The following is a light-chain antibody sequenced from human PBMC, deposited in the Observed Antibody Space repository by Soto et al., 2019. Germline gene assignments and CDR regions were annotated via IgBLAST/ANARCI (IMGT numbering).Light chain of an antibody. J-gene: IGLJ7*01. Sequence: QSVLTQPPSASGTPGQRVTISCSGSTSNVGTNSVIWYQQLPGLAPKLLLYNNNHRPSGVPDRFSGSQSGTSASLASSGLQAEDEADYYCAAWDDSLNGHAVFGGGTQLTVL. CDR3: AAWDDSLNGHAV. CDR1: TSNVGTNS. CDR2: NNN. V-gene: IGLV1-44*01.